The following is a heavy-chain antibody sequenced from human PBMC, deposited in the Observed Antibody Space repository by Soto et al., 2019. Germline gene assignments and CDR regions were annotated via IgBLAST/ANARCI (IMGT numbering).Heavy chain of an antibody. J-gene: IGHJ4*02. Sequence: PGESLKISCKVSGYSFTTYWIGWVRQMPGKGLEWVGILYPGDSDTTYSPSFQGQVTFAADKSTNTAYLQWSSLKASDTAMYFCARRARGVLYYFDYWGQGTLVTVSS. V-gene: IGHV5-51*01. CDR3: ARRARGVLYYFDY. D-gene: IGHD3-10*01. CDR2: LYPGDSDT. CDR1: GYSFTTYW.